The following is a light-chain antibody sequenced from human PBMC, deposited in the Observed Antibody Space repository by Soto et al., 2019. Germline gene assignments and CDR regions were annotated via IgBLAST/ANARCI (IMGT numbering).Light chain of an antibody. V-gene: IGKV1-5*01. Sequence: DIQMTQSPSTLSASVGDRVTITGRASQSISSWLAWYQQKPGKAPKLLIYAASNFQSGVPSRFSGSGSGTDFTLTISRLEPEDFAVYYCQQYGSSPGTFGQGTKVDIK. CDR2: AAS. J-gene: IGKJ1*01. CDR3: QQYGSSPGT. CDR1: QSISSW.